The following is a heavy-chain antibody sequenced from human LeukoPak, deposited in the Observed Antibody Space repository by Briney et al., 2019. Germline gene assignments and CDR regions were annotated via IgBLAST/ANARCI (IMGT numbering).Heavy chain of an antibody. CDR1: GFTFSSYA. V-gene: IGHV3-23*01. CDR2: VSGNGGIT. Sequence: GGSLRLSCAASGFTFSSYAMSWVRQAPGKGLEWVSTVSGNGGITYYADSMKGRFTISRDNSKNTLFLQMNSLRGEDTAVYYCAKRWGSGSYSGFDYWGQGTLVTVSS. CDR3: AKRWGSGSYSGFDY. D-gene: IGHD3-10*01. J-gene: IGHJ4*02.